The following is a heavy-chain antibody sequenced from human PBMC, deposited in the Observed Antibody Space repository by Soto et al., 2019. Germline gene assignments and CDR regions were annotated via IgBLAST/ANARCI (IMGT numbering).Heavy chain of an antibody. CDR3: ARGVGYCSGGSCSNYYMDV. J-gene: IGHJ6*03. Sequence: ASVKVSCKASGYTFTSYDINWVRRATGQGLEWMGWMNPNSGNTGYAQKFQGRVTMTRNTSISTAYMELSSLRSEDTAVYYCARGVGYCSGGSCSNYYMDVWGKGTTVTVSS. D-gene: IGHD2-15*01. V-gene: IGHV1-8*01. CDR2: MNPNSGNT. CDR1: GYTFTSYD.